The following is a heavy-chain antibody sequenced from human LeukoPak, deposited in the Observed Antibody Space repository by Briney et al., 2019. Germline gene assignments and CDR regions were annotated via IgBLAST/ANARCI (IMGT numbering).Heavy chain of an antibody. CDR2: INTNTGNP. J-gene: IGHJ4*02. Sequence: ASVKVSCKASGYTFTSYAMNWVRQAPGQGLEWMGWINTNTGNPTYAQGFTGRFVFSLDTSVSTAYLQISSLKAEDTAVYYCARSHITMVRGVIKPGDYWGQGTLVTVSS. V-gene: IGHV7-4-1*02. CDR3: ARSHITMVRGVIKPGDY. D-gene: IGHD3-10*01. CDR1: GYTFTSYA.